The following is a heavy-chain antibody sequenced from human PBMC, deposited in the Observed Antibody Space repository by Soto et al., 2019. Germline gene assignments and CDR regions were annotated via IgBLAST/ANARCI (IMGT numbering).Heavy chain of an antibody. J-gene: IGHJ4*02. D-gene: IGHD5-12*01. CDR2: IDWDDDK. V-gene: IGHV2-70*11. Sequence: SGPTLVNPTQTLTLTCTFSGFSLSTSGMCVSWIRQPPGKALEWLARIDWDDDKYYSTSLKTRLTISKDTSKNQVVLTMTNMDPVDTATYYCARILEYSGYGNFDYWGQGTLVTVSS. CDR1: GFSLSTSGMC. CDR3: ARILEYSGYGNFDY.